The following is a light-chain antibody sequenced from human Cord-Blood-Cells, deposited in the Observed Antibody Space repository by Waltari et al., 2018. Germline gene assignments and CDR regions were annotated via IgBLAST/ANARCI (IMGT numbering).Light chain of an antibody. Sequence: EIVLTQSPATLSLSPGERATLSCRASQSVTSYLAWYQQKPGQAPRLLMYDASNRATGIPARFIGRGSGTDFILTISSLEPEDFAVYYGRQRSNWPPYTFGQGTKLEIK. CDR3: RQRSNWPPYT. CDR2: DAS. V-gene: IGKV3-11*01. CDR1: QSVTSY. J-gene: IGKJ2*01.